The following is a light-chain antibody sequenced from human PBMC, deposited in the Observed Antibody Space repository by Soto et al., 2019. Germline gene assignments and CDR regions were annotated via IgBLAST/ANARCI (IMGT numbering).Light chain of an antibody. CDR1: QGIRND. CDR2: AAS. J-gene: IGKJ2*01. V-gene: IGKV1-6*01. CDR3: LQDYNYPYT. Sequence: AIQMTQSPSSLSASVGDRVTITCRASQGIRNDLGWYQQKPGKAPKLLIYAASSLQSGVPSRFSGSRSGTDFTLTISRLQPEDFATYYCLQDYNYPYTFGQGTKLEIK.